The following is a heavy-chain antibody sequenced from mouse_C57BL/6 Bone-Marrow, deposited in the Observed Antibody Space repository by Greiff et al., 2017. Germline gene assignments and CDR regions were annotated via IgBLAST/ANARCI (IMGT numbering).Heavy chain of an antibody. D-gene: IGHD4-1*02. CDR3: APTGSYAMDY. CDR1: GYAFSSYW. V-gene: IGHV1-80*01. Sequence: QVQLQQSGAELVKPGASVKISCKASGYAFSSYWMNWVKQRPGKGLAWIGQIYPGDGDTNYNGKFKGKATLTADKSSSTAYMQLSSLTSEDSAVYFCAPTGSYAMDYWGSRNLSHRLL. J-gene: IGHJ4*01. CDR2: IYPGDGDT.